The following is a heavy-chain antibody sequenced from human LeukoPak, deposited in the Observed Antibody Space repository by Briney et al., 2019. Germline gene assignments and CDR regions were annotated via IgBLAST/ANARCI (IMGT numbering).Heavy chain of an antibody. CDR2: LNEDGSTA. V-gene: IGHV3-74*01. D-gene: IGHD1-26*01. CDR1: GFTFSLYW. Sequence: RGSLRLSCAASGFTFSLYWMHWVRQGPGKGLMWVSRLNEDGSTADYADSVKGRFTMSRDNAKGKVFLEMRGLTVEDTAIYFCVRERIYYSDLAYKERENFDPWGRGTLVTVSS. CDR3: VRERIYYSDLAYKERENFDP. J-gene: IGHJ5*02.